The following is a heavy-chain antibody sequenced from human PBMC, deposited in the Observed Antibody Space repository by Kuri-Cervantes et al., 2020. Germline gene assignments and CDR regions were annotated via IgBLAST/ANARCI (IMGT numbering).Heavy chain of an antibody. D-gene: IGHD6-13*01. V-gene: IGHV5-51*01. J-gene: IGHJ4*02. CDR2: VCPGDTDSET. CDR1: GYTFTYYC. CDR3: ARLGSGSHHSRRSLAAAVPFDY. Sequence: GESLKISCKASGYTFTYYCVAWVRLMPGKGLDWVGIVCPGDTDSETRYSPSFQGQVTISADKSISTAYLQWSSLKASDTAMYYCARLGSGSHHSRRSLAAAVPFDYWGQGTLVTVSS.